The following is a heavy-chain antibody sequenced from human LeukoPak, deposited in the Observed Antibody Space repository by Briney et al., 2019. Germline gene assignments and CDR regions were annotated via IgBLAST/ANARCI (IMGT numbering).Heavy chain of an antibody. CDR3: AREWLFPRFFDF. Sequence: SQTLSLTCTVSGGSISSGSYYWSWIRQPAGKGLEWIGRIYTSGSTNYNPSLKSRVTISVDTSKNQFSLKLSSVTAADTAVYYCAREWLFPRFFDFWGQGTLVTVSS. V-gene: IGHV4-61*02. D-gene: IGHD3-22*01. CDR1: GGSISSGSYY. CDR2: IYTSGST. J-gene: IGHJ4*02.